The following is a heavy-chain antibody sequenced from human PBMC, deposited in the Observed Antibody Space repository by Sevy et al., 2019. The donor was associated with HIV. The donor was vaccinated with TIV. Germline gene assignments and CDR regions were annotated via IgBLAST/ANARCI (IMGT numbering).Heavy chain of an antibody. J-gene: IGHJ6*02. CDR3: ARDCSSTSCLWGMDV. CDR1: GFTFSSYA. V-gene: IGHV3-23*01. CDR2: ISGSGGST. D-gene: IGHD2-2*01. Sequence: GGSLRLSCAASGFTFSSYAMSWVRQAPGKGLEWVSAISGSGGSTYYADSVKGRFTISRDNYKNTLYLQMNSLRVEDTAVYYCARDCSSTSCLWGMDVWGPGTTVTVSS.